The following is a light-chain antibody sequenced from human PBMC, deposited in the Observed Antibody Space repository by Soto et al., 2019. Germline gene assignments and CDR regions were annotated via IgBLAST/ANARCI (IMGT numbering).Light chain of an antibody. V-gene: IGKV1-39*01. CDR2: AAS. CDR1: QSISSY. CDR3: QQSYSTPPWT. J-gene: IGKJ1*01. Sequence: DIQMTQSPSSLSASVGDRATITCRASQSISSYLNWYQQKPGKAPKLLIYAASTLQSGVPSRFSGSGSGTDFTLTISSPQPEDFATYYCQQSYSTPPWTFGQGTKVDIK.